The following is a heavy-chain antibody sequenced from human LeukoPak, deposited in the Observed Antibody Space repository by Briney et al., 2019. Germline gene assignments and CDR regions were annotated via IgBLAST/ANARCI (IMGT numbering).Heavy chain of an antibody. CDR2: INPNSGGT. CDR3: ARAEDGYGVY. D-gene: IGHD5-24*01. J-gene: IGHJ4*02. V-gene: IGHV1-2*06. Sequence: ASVKVSCKASGYTFIGYYIHWVRQAPGQGLEWMGRINPNSGGTNYAQKFQGRVTMTKDTSISTAYMELSRLRSDDTAVYYCARAEDGYGVYWGQGTLVTVSS. CDR1: GYTFIGYY.